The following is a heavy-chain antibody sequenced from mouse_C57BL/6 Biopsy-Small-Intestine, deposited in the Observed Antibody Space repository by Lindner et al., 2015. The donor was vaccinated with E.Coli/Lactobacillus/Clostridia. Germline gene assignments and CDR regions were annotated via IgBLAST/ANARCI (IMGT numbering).Heavy chain of an antibody. V-gene: IGHV1-4*01. CDR1: GYSLTKLS. J-gene: IGHJ4*01. Sequence: SVKVSCKVSGYSLTKLSMVWVRQVPGKGLEWMGGFDRTNGETTYAQKFQGRVTMTEDTSTDTAYMQLTSLRSEDSAVYYCATYDFWSGYSVGNVVYWFDPWGQGTLVTVSS. D-gene: IGHD1-3*01. CDR3: ATYDFWSGYSVGNVVYWFDP. CDR2: FDRTNGET.